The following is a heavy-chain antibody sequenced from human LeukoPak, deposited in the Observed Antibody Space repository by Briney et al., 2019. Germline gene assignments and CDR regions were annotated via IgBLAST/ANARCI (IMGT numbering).Heavy chain of an antibody. Sequence: PSETLSLTCTVYGGSLSGYYWTWIRQPPGKGLEWLGEISHSRDTNYNPSLKSRLTMSVGTSNNQFSLRLSSMTAADTAVYFCARGSVTYSTSSRYNWFDPWGQGTLVTVSS. D-gene: IGHD6-6*01. J-gene: IGHJ5*02. CDR1: GGSLSGYY. CDR3: ARGSVTYSTSSRYNWFDP. CDR2: ISHSRDT. V-gene: IGHV4-34*01.